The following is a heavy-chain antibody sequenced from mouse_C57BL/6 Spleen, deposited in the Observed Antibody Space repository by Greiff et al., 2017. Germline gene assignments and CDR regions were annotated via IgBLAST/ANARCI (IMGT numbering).Heavy chain of an antibody. V-gene: IGHV1-80*01. CDR3: ARSDSSGFYAKDY. J-gene: IGHJ4*01. D-gene: IGHD3-2*02. CDR2: IYPGDGDT. CDR1: GYAFSSYW. Sequence: QVQLKESGAELVKPGASVKISCKASGYAFSSYWMNWVKQRPGKGLEWIGQIYPGDGDTNYNGKFKGKATLTADKSSSTAYMQLSSLTSEDSAVYFCARSDSSGFYAKDYWGQGTSVTVSS.